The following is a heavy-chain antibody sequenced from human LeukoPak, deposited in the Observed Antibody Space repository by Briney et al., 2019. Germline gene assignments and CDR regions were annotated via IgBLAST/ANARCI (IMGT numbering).Heavy chain of an antibody. CDR1: GGSISSYY. Sequence: SETLSLTCTVSGGSISSYYWSWIRQPPGKGLEWIGYIYYSGSTNHNPSLKSRVTVSVDTSKNQFSLKLSSVTAADTAVYYCARATNYYYYGMDVWGQGTTVTVSS. CDR2: IYYSGST. J-gene: IGHJ6*02. V-gene: IGHV4-59*01. CDR3: ARATNYYYYGMDV.